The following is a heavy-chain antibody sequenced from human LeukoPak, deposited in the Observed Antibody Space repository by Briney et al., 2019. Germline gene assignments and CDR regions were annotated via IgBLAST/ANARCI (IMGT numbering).Heavy chain of an antibody. J-gene: IGHJ4*02. CDR1: GFTVSSDS. CDR3: ARGYRAAADY. CDR2: IYSGGST. V-gene: IGHV3-53*01. Sequence: GGSLRLSCTVSGFTVSSDSMSWVRQAPGKGLGWVSFIYSGGSTHYSDSVKGRFTISRDNAKNSLYLQMNSLRAEDTALYHCARGYRAAADYWGQGTLVTVSS. D-gene: IGHD6-13*01.